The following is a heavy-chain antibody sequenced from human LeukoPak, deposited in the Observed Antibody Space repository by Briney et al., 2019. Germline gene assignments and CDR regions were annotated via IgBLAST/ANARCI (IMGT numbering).Heavy chain of an antibody. D-gene: IGHD1-26*01. CDR1: GYSISSGYY. CDR3: ARDGGSGRYVY. CDR2: ISGSATT. V-gene: IGHV4-38-2*02. J-gene: IGHJ4*02. Sequence: ETLTLTCTVSGYSISSGYYWGWIRQPAGKGLEWIGRISGSATTNFNPSLKSRLTMSVDRSKNQFSVRLSSLTAADTAVYYCARDGGSGRYVYWGQGTLVTVSS.